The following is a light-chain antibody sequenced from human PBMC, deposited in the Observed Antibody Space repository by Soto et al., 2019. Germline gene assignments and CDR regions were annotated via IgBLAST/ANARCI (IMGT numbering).Light chain of an antibody. J-gene: IGLJ2*01. CDR3: QSYDRSLSGAV. CDR2: GNS. Sequence: QSVLTQPPSVSGAPGQRVTISCTGSSSNIGATYHVHWYQQLPGTAPKLLIYGNSNRPSGVPDRVSGSKSGTSASLAITGLQAEDEADYYCQSYDRSLSGAVFGGGTKVTVL. V-gene: IGLV1-40*01. CDR1: SSNIGATYH.